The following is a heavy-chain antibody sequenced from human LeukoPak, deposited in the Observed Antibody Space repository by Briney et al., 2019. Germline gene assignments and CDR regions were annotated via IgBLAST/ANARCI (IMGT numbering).Heavy chain of an antibody. D-gene: IGHD3-10*01. CDR3: ARDRSDQLLWFGEFTYSCYYMDV. V-gene: IGHV3-7*01. CDR2: IKQDGSEK. Sequence: GGSLRLSCAASGFTFSSYSMSWVRQAPGKGLEWVANIKQDGSEKYYADSVKGRFTLSRDNAKNSLYLQMNSLRAEDTAVYYCARDRSDQLLWFGEFTYSCYYMDVWGKGTTVTVSS. CDR1: GFTFSSYS. J-gene: IGHJ6*03.